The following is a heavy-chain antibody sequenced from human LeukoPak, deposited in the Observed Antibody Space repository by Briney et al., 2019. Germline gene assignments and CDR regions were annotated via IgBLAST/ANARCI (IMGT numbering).Heavy chain of an antibody. CDR3: STANGIAAAFYFDY. J-gene: IGHJ4*02. CDR1: GFTFTNAW. CDR2: IKSNADGGTT. Sequence: GGSLRLSCATSGFTFTNAWMSWVRQAPGKGLEWVGLIKSNADGGTTDYAAPVKGRFTISRDDSKTTLYLQMNTLKSEDTALYHCSTANGIAAAFYFDYWSQGTLVTVSS. V-gene: IGHV3-15*01. D-gene: IGHD6-13*01.